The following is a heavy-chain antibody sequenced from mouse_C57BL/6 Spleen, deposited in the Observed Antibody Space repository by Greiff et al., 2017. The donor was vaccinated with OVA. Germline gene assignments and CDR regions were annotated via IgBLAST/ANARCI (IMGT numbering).Heavy chain of an antibody. CDR2: INYDGSST. CDR3: ARASYYGRAMDY. CDR1: GFTFSDYY. J-gene: IGHJ4*01. V-gene: IGHV5-16*01. Sequence: EVKLMESEGGLVQPGSSMKLSCTASGFTFSDYYMAWVRQVPEKGLEWVANINYDGSSTYYLDSLKSRFIISRDNAKNILYLQMSSLKSEDTATYYCARASYYGRAMDYGGQGTSVTVSS. D-gene: IGHD1-1*01.